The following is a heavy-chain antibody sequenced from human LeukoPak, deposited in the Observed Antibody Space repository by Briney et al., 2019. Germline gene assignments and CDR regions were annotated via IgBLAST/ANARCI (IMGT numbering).Heavy chain of an antibody. CDR2: IIPILSIA. D-gene: IGHD5-18*01. J-gene: IGHJ4*02. CDR3: ALTRGDTAMGYYFDY. Sequence: SVKVSCKASGGTFSSYAISWVRQAPGQGLEWMGRIIPILSIANYAQKFQGRVTITADKSTSTAYMELSSLRSEDTAVYYCALTRGDTAMGYYFDYWGQGTLVTVSS. V-gene: IGHV1-69*04. CDR1: GGTFSSYA.